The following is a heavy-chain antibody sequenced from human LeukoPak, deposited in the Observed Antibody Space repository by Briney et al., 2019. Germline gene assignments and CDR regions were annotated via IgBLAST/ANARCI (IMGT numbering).Heavy chain of an antibody. D-gene: IGHD1-1*01. CDR1: GGSYSPAH. Sequence: SETLSLTCTFSGGSYSPAHWSWIRQPPGKGLEWIGVICDNGNTDYNPSLKSRVTISVDTSKSQFSLKLSSLAAADTAVYYCATGRDPYKTGHWGQGTLVTVSS. CDR3: ATGRDPYKTGH. V-gene: IGHV4-59*01. J-gene: IGHJ4*02. CDR2: ICDNGNT.